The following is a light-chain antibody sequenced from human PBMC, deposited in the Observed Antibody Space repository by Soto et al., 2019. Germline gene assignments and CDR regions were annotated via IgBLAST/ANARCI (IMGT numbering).Light chain of an antibody. Sequence: QSALTQPRSVSGSPGQSVTISCTGTSSDVGGYNYVSWYQQHPGKAPKLMIYDVSKRPSGVPDRFSGSKSGNTASLTISGLQAEDEADYYCCSYAGSYTSPCVFGGGNQLTVL. CDR1: SSDVGGYNY. CDR2: DVS. J-gene: IGLJ3*02. V-gene: IGLV2-11*01. CDR3: CSYAGSYTSPCV.